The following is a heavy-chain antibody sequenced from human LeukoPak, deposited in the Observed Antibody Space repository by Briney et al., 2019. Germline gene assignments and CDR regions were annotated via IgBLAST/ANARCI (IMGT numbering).Heavy chain of an antibody. Sequence: ASVKVSCKASGYTFTSYDINWVRQAPGQGLEWMGWMNPNSGNTNYAQKFQERVTITRDMSTSTAYMELRSLRSDDTAVYYCARDPVPYCSSTSCYSGPFDYWGQGTLVTVSS. V-gene: IGHV1-8*03. J-gene: IGHJ4*02. CDR2: MNPNSGNT. CDR3: ARDPVPYCSSTSCYSGPFDY. CDR1: GYTFTSYD. D-gene: IGHD2-2*01.